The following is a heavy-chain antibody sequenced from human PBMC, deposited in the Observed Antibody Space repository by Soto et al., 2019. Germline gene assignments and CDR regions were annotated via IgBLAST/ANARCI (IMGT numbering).Heavy chain of an antibody. D-gene: IGHD2-2*01. CDR2: IKQAGSEK. J-gene: IGHJ4*02. Sequence: EVQLVESGGGLVQPGGSLRLSCAASGFTCSSYWMSWVRQAPGKGLEWVANIKQAGSEKYYVDSVKGRFTISRDNAKNPLYLQMNSLRAEDSAVYYCARGCSSTSCYWSYWGQGPLVPVSS. CDR3: ARGCSSTSCYWSY. V-gene: IGHV3-7*01. CDR1: GFTCSSYW.